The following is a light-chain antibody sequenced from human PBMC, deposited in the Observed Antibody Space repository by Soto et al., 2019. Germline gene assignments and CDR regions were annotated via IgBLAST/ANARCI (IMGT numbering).Light chain of an antibody. CDR3: QQYGSSPPVA. Sequence: EIVLTQSPGTLSLSPGERATLSCRASQSVSSSYLAWYQQKPGQAPRLLIYGASSRATGIPDRFSGSGSGTDFTLTISGLQAEDLAVYYCQQYGSSPPVAFGGGTKVEIK. CDR2: GAS. V-gene: IGKV3-20*01. CDR1: QSVSSSY. J-gene: IGKJ4*01.